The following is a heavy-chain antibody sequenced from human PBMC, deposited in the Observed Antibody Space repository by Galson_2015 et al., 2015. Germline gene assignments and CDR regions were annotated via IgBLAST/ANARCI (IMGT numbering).Heavy chain of an antibody. D-gene: IGHD2-15*01. CDR3: ARDSYCSAGSYSGSPDY. J-gene: IGHJ4*02. CDR2: ITGKTYNYAT. CDR1: GFTFSASA. Sequence: SLRLSCAASGFTFSASAIHWGRQASGKGLEWIGRITGKTYNYATAYAASVKGRFTISRDESESTAYLQMNNLKIEDTALYYCARDSYCSAGSYSGSPDYSGPGTLVPVSS. V-gene: IGHV3-73*01.